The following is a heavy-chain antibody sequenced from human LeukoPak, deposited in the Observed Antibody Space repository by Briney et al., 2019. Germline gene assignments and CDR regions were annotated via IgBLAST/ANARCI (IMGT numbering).Heavy chain of an antibody. CDR3: ARFGSLREPIHDY. D-gene: IGHD3-16*01. CDR2: IYYSGST. Sequence: PSETLSLTCTVSGGSVSSGSYYWSWIRQPPGKGLEWIGYIYYSGSTNYNPSLKSRITISVDTSKNQFSLRLNSVTTADTAVYYCARFGSLREPIHDYWGQGTLVTVSS. V-gene: IGHV4-61*01. J-gene: IGHJ4*02. CDR1: GGSVSSGSYY.